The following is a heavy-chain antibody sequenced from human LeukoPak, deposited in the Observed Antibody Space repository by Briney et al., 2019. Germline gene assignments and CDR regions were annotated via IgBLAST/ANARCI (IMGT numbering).Heavy chain of an antibody. D-gene: IGHD1-1*01. CDR2: IYYSGST. CDR3: ARDEYKKRGTDY. CDR1: GGSISSYY. J-gene: IGHJ4*02. Sequence: SETLSLTCTISGGSISSYYWSWIRQPPGKGLEWIGSIYYSGSTYYNPSLKSRVTISVDTSKNQFSLKLSSVTAADTAVYYCARDEYKKRGTDYWGQGTLVTVSS. V-gene: IGHV4-59*12.